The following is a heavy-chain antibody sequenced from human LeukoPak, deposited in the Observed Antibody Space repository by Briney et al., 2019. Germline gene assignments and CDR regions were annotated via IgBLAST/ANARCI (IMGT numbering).Heavy chain of an antibody. Sequence: ASVKVSCKASGYTFTGYYIHWVRQAPGEGLEWMGWINPNSGGTNYAQKFQGRVTMTRDTSISTAYLELSRLGSDDTAVYYCARDMLAAADTSWGQGTLVTVSS. V-gene: IGHV1-2*02. D-gene: IGHD6-13*01. J-gene: IGHJ5*02. CDR3: ARDMLAAADTS. CDR2: INPNSGGT. CDR1: GYTFTGYY.